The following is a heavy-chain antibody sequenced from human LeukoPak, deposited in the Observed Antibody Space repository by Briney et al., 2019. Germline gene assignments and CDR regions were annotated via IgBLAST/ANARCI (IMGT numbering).Heavy chain of an antibody. Sequence: ASETLSLTCAVYVGSFSGYYWSWIRQPPGKGLEWIGEISHSGSTNYNPSLKSRVTMSVDTSKNQFSLKLSSVTAADTAVYYCARDRCSGGSCYEGDWFDPWGQGTLVTVSS. CDR3: ARDRCSGGSCYEGDWFDP. CDR1: VGSFSGYY. V-gene: IGHV4-34*01. J-gene: IGHJ5*02. CDR2: ISHSGST. D-gene: IGHD2-15*01.